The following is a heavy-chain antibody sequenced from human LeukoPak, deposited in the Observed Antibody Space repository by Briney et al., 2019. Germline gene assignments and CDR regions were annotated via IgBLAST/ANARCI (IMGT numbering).Heavy chain of an antibody. Sequence: PGGSLRLSCAASGFTFSSYAMHWVRQAPGKGLEWVALISYDGSNKYYADSVKARFIISRDNSKNTVYLQMNSLRAEDTAVYYCASTITMVRGVINHWGQGTLVTVSS. D-gene: IGHD3-10*01. J-gene: IGHJ5*02. CDR2: ISYDGSNK. CDR1: GFTFSSYA. CDR3: ASTITMVRGVINH. V-gene: IGHV3-30*04.